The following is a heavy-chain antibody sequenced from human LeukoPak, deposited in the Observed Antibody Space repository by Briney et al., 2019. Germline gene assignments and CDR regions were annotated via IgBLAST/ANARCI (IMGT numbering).Heavy chain of an antibody. D-gene: IGHD1-1*01. CDR1: ADSVPSNSAT. CDR2: TYFKTKWYY. J-gene: IGHJ5*02. Sequence: SQTLSLTCAISADSVPSNSATWNWIRQSPSRGLEWLGRTYFKTKWYYDYAISVQSRITISPDTSKNQFTLHLRSVTPDDSAVYYCARERHNWLDPWGQGSLVIVSS. V-gene: IGHV6-1*01. CDR3: ARERHNWLDP.